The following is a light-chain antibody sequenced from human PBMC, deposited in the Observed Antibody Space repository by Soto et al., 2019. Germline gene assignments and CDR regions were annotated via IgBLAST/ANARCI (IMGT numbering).Light chain of an antibody. J-gene: IGLJ7*01. CDR2: GNS. V-gene: IGLV1-40*01. CDR1: SSNIGAGYD. Sequence: QLVLTQPPSVSGAPGQRVTISCTGSSSNIGAGYDVHWYQQLPGTAPKLLMYGNSNRPSGVPDRFSGSKSGTSASLAITGLQAEDEADYYCQSYDSSLSGSVFGGGTQLTVL. CDR3: QSYDSSLSGSV.